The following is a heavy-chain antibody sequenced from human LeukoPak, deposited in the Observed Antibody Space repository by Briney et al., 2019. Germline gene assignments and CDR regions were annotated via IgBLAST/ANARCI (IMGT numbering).Heavy chain of an antibody. D-gene: IGHD1-26*01. CDR2: ISGSGGST. V-gene: IGHV3-23*01. CDR1: GFTFSSYA. J-gene: IGHJ4*02. Sequence: GGSMRLSCAGSGFTFSSYAMSWARQAPGKGLEWVSAISGSGGSTYYADSVKGRFTIARDNSKNTLYLQMNSLRAEDSALYYCAKVVGVYYFDYWGQGTLVTVSS. CDR3: AKVVGVYYFDY.